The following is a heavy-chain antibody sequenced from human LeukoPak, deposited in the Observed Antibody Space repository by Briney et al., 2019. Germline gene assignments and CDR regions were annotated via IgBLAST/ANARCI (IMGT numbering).Heavy chain of an antibody. CDR1: GYTFTSYD. J-gene: IGHJ6*02. Sequence: ASVKVSCKASGYTFTSYDINWVRQATGQGLEWMGWMNPNSGNTGYAQKFQGRVTMTRNTSISTAYMELSSLRSEDTAVYYCARGRYRRYDILTGYYEYYYYGMDVWGQGTAVTVSS. CDR3: ARGRYRRYDILTGYYEYYYYGMDV. V-gene: IGHV1-8*01. D-gene: IGHD3-9*01. CDR2: MNPNSGNT.